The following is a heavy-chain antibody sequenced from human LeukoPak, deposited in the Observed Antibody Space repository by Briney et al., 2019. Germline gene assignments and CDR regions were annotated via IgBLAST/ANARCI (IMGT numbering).Heavy chain of an antibody. J-gene: IGHJ3*02. V-gene: IGHV3-9*03. CDR3: TRGTWGNAFDI. Sequence: GRSLRLSCAASGFTFDHYTMHWVRQAPGKGLEWVSGLTWDSDNVDYADSVKGRFTISRDNAKNSLYLQMNSLRVEDMALCFCTRGTWGNAFDIWGQGTMVTVSS. CDR2: LTWDSDNV. D-gene: IGHD3-16*01. CDR1: GFTFDHYT.